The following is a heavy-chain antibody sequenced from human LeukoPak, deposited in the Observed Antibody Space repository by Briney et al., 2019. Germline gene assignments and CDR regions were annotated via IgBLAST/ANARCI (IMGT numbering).Heavy chain of an antibody. CDR3: AKDLILWFGGEMFDY. CDR2: ISGSGGST. J-gene: IGHJ4*02. Sequence: PGGSLRLSCAASGFTFSSYAMSWVRQAPGKGLEWVSAISGSGGSTYYADSVKGRFTISRDNSKNTLYLQMNSLRAEDTAVYYCAKDLILWFGGEMFDYWGQGTLVTVSS. D-gene: IGHD3-10*01. V-gene: IGHV3-23*01. CDR1: GFTFSSYA.